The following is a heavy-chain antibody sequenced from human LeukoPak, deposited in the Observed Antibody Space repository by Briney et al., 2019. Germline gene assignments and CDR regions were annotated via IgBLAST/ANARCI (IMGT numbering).Heavy chain of an antibody. CDR3: ARGAYYDTSGPIQWYFDL. J-gene: IGHJ2*01. V-gene: IGHV3-13*04. D-gene: IGHD3-22*01. CDR2: IGTAGGT. CDR1: GLTFRSYD. Sequence: GWSVTLSCAGCGLTFRSYDMHWVRQATGKGLEWVSAIGTAGGTYYPGSVQRGFTVSREHAKFYLYLEMNNLRAGDPAADCCARGAYYDTSGPIQWYFDLWGRGTLVTVSS.